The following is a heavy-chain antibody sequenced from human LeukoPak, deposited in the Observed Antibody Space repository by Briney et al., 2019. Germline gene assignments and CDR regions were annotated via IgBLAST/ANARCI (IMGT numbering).Heavy chain of an antibody. CDR1: GFTFSSYA. CDR2: ISNSGVNT. V-gene: IGHV3-23*01. D-gene: IGHD5-18*01. J-gene: IGHJ4*02. CDR3: AKDCDTGGYSHSYGNFDY. Sequence: GWSLRLSCAVSGFTFSSYAMSSVRQAPGKGLEWVSGISNSGVNTYYTDSVKGRYTISRDNPKNTLYMQMNSLRADDTAIYYCAKDCDTGGYSHSYGNFDYGGQGTLVTVS.